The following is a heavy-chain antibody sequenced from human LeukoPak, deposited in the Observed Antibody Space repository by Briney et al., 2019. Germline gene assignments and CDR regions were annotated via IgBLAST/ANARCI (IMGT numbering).Heavy chain of an antibody. CDR2: INPNLVGT. V-gene: IGHV1-2*04. Sequence: MGWINPNLVGTNYAQKFQGWVTMTRDTSISTAYMELSRLRSDDTAVYYCARTSSGSSFDYWGQGTLVTVSS. J-gene: IGHJ4*02. D-gene: IGHD6-19*01. CDR3: ARTSSGSSFDY.